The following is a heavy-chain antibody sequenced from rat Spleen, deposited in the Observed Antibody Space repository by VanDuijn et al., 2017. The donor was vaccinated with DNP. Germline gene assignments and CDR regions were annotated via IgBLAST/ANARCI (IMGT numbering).Heavy chain of an antibody. J-gene: IGHJ2*01. CDR1: GFSLTSYG. CDR3: TRDLNYGGYFDY. CDR2: ISSGGST. D-gene: IGHD1-11*01. V-gene: IGHV2S8*01. Sequence: QVHLKESGPGLVQPSQTLSLTCTVSGFSLTSYGVSWVRQPPGKVLEWIAVISSGGSTYYNSALKSRLSISRDTSKSQVFLKMNSLQTEDTAIYYCTRDLNYGGYFDYWGQGVMVTVSS.